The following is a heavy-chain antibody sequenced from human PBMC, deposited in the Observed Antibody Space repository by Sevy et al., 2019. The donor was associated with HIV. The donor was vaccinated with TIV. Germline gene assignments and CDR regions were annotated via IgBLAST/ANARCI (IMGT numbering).Heavy chain of an antibody. CDR3: ARGRVTHIYYYYYGLDV. CDR1: GYTFTSYD. D-gene: IGHD2-15*01. J-gene: IGHJ6*02. Sequence: ASVKVSCKASGYTFTSYDINWVRQATGQGLEWMGWMNPDSGNKGYAQKFQGRVTMTRNTSIRTAYMELSSLRSEDTAVYYCARGRVTHIYYYYYGLDVWGLGTTVTVSS. CDR2: MNPDSGNK. V-gene: IGHV1-8*01.